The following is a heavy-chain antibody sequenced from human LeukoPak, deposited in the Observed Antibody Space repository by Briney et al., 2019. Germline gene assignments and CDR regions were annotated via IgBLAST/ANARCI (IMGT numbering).Heavy chain of an antibody. J-gene: IGHJ6*02. CDR2: INHSGST. CDR3: AGGTHVYYYYGMDV. Sequence: SETLSLTCAVYGGSFSGYYWSWIRQPPGKGLEWIGEINHSGSTNYNPSLKSRVTIPVDTSKNQFSLKLSSVTAADTAVYYCAGGTHVYYYYGMDVWGQGTTVTVSS. CDR1: GGSFSGYY. V-gene: IGHV4-34*01.